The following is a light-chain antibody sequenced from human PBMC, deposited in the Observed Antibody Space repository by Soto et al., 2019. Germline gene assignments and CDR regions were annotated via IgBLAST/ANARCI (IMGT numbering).Light chain of an antibody. V-gene: IGKV3-20*01. CDR2: GAS. CDR3: QQYGSSPRT. CDR1: QSVSSSY. J-gene: IGKJ1*01. Sequence: EIVLTQSPGTLSLSPGERATLSCRASQSVSSSYLAWYQQKPGQAPRLLIYGASSRATGIPDRFSRSGSGTAFTLTISRLEPEDFAVYYCQQYGSSPRTFGQGTKVEIK.